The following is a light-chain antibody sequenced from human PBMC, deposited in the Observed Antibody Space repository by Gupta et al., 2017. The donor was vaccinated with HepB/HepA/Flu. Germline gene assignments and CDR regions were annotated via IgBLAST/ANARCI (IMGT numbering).Light chain of an antibody. CDR2: DVI. J-gene: IGLJ2*01. CDR1: SSDIGVHNF. V-gene: IGLV2-14*03. CDR3: SSYANTNSVL. Sequence: QSALTQPASVSGSPGQSITISCPGTSSDIGVHNFVSWYQQHPGKAPKLIIHDVIYRPSGISSRFSGSKSGNTASLTISGLQSEDEADYYCSSYANTNSVLFGGGTKVTVL.